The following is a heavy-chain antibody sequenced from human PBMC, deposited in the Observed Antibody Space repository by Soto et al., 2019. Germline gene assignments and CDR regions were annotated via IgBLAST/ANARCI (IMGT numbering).Heavy chain of an antibody. Sequence: ASEKVSCKASGYAFSSCGISWVRQSPGQGLEWMGWISAYNGNTNYAQKLQGRVTMTTDTSTSTAYMELRSLRSDDTAVYYCARGGWGTVTTYYYYYGMGVWGQGTTVTVSS. CDR3: ARGGWGTVTTYYYYYGMGV. CDR1: GYAFSSCG. CDR2: ISAYNGNT. V-gene: IGHV1-18*04. J-gene: IGHJ6*02. D-gene: IGHD4-17*01.